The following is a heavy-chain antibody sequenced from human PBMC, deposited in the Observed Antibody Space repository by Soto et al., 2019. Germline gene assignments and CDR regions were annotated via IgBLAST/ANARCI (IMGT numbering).Heavy chain of an antibody. Sequence: HPGGSLRLSCAASGFTFTNYWMTWVRQAPGKGLEWVANIKQDGSAKHYVDSVKGRFTISRDNAENSLYLQMNSLRVEDTAVYYCARYPGYGSTSSEGFGPWGQGTLVTVSS. CDR2: IKQDGSAK. J-gene: IGHJ5*02. D-gene: IGHD2-2*01. CDR1: GFTFTNYW. CDR3: ARYPGYGSTSSEGFGP. V-gene: IGHV3-7*05.